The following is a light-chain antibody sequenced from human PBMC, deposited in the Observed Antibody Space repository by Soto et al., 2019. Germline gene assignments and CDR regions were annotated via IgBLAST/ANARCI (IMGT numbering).Light chain of an antibody. CDR3: QQSSTTPWT. CDR1: QSINKY. V-gene: IGKV1-39*01. Sequence: DIQMTQSPSSLSASVGDRVTITCWASQSINKYLNWYLQRPGKAPKLLIYAASSLRSGVPSRFSGRGSGTDFTLTINSLQPEDFATYYCQQSSTTPWTFGRGTRVEIK. J-gene: IGKJ1*01. CDR2: AAS.